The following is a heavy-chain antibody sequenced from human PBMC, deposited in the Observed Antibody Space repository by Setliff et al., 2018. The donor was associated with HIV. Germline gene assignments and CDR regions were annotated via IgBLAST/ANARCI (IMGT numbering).Heavy chain of an antibody. CDR3: ASPLIMTTVTKDY. J-gene: IGHJ4*02. Sequence: PGESLRLSCAASGFTFSTYPMNWVRQAPGKGLEWVSYITGSSDIIHYADSVKGRFTISRDNAKNSLYLQMNNLRAEDTAMYYCASPLIMTTVTKDYWGQGTLVTVPQ. V-gene: IGHV3-48*04. CDR2: ITGSSDII. CDR1: GFTFSTYP. D-gene: IGHD4-17*01.